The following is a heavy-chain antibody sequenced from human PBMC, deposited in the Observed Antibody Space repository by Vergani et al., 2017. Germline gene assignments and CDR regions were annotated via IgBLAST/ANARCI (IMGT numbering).Heavy chain of an antibody. CDR1: GGTFSSYA. CDR2: IIPIFGTA. CDR3: ARAHRPNYYDSSGYYPGPFDY. Sequence: QVQLVQSGAEVKKPGSSVKVSCKASGGTFSSYAISWVRQAPGQGLEWMGGIIPIFGTANYAQKFQGRVTITADESTSTAYMELSSLRSEDTAVYYCARAHRPNYYDSSGYYPGPFDYWGQGTLVTVSS. J-gene: IGHJ4*02. V-gene: IGHV1-69*01. D-gene: IGHD3-22*01.